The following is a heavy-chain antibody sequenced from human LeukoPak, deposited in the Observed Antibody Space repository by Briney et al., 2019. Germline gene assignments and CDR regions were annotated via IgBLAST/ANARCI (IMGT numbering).Heavy chain of an antibody. J-gene: IGHJ3*02. CDR2: IKSRGDGETR. Sequence: GGSLRLSCAASGFTFSIAWMSWVRQAPGRGLEWVGRIKSRGDGETRDYAAPVKDRFIISRDDSKNTLYLQMNSLRTEGTAIYYCAAVGEWLSNAFNTWGHGTMVTVSA. CDR3: AAVGEWLSNAFNT. CDR1: GFTFSIAW. D-gene: IGHD3-3*01. V-gene: IGHV3-15*05.